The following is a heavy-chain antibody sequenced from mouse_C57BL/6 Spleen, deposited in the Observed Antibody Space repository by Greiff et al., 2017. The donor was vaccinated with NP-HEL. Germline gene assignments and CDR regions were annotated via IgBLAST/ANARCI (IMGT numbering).Heavy chain of an antibody. D-gene: IGHD1-1*01. V-gene: IGHV1-15*01. J-gene: IGHJ2*01. Sequence: VQLQQSGAELVRPGASVTLSCKASGYTFTDYEMHWVKQTPVHGLEWIGAIDPETGGTAYNQKFKGKAILTADKSSSTAYMELRSLTSEDSAVYYCTRFDYYGSSFFDYWGQGTTLTVSS. CDR1: GYTFTDYE. CDR2: IDPETGGT. CDR3: TRFDYYGSSFFDY.